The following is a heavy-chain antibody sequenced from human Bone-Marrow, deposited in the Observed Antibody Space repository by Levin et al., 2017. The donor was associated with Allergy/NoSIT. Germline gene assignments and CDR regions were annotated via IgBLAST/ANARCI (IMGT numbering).Heavy chain of an antibody. CDR3: TRAEACSSSWFDP. CDR2: IRSKAYGGTT. Sequence: SCTASGFTFGDYAMSWFRQAPGKGLEWVGFIRSKAYGGTTEYAASVKGRFTISRDDSKSIAYLQMNSLKTEDTAVYYCTRAEACSSSWFDPWGQGTLVTVSS. V-gene: IGHV3-49*03. J-gene: IGHJ5*02. CDR1: GFTFGDYA. D-gene: IGHD6-13*01.